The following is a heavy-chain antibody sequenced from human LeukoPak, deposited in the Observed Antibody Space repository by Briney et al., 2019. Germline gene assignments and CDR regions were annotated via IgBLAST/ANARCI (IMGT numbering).Heavy chain of an antibody. CDR1: GFTFSNAW. CDR2: ISGSGGST. CDR3: AKGAYYDSSGYRLFDY. D-gene: IGHD3-22*01. V-gene: IGHV3-23*01. Sequence: GGSLRLSCAASGFTFSNAWMSWVRQAPGKGLEWVSAISGSGGSTYYADSVKGRFTISRDNSKNTLYLQMNSLRAEDTAVYYCAKGAYYDSSGYRLFDYWGQGTLVTVSS. J-gene: IGHJ4*02.